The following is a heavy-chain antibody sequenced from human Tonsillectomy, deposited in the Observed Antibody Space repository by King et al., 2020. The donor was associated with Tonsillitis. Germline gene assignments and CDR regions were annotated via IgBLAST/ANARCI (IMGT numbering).Heavy chain of an antibody. CDR3: ARGRRGDSGGYYKNLYWNY. CDR2: IYYSGST. D-gene: IGHD3-22*01. Sequence: VQLQESGPGLVKPSETLSLTCTVSGGSISSYYWSWIRQPPGKGLEWIGYIYYSGSTNYNPSLKSRVTISVDTSKNQLSLKLSSVTAADTAVYYCARGRRGDSGGYYKNLYWNYWGQGTLVTVSS. J-gene: IGHJ4*02. CDR1: GGSISSYY. V-gene: IGHV4-59*01.